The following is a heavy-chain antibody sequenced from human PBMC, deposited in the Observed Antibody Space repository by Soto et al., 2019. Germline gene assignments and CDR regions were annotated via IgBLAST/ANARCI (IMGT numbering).Heavy chain of an antibody. CDR1: GGSFSGYY. J-gene: IGHJ5*02. CDR3: ARGKSSSSVGWFDP. Sequence: PSETLSLTCAVYGGSFSGYYWSWIRQPPGKGLEWIGEINHSGSTNYNPSLKSRVTISVDTSKNQFSLKLSSVTAADTAVYYCARGKSSSSVGWFDPWGQGTLVTVSS. D-gene: IGHD6-13*01. CDR2: INHSGST. V-gene: IGHV4-34*01.